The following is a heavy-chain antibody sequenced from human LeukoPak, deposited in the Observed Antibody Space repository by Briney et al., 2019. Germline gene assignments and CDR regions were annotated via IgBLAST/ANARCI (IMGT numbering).Heavy chain of an antibody. D-gene: IGHD6-13*01. CDR2: IGTAGDT. CDR3: ARAHLSAGHFDY. V-gene: IGHV3-13*01. J-gene: IGHJ4*02. CDR1: GFTIGSYD. Sequence: GGSLRLSCAASGFTIGSYDMHWVRQATGKGLEWVSAIGTAGDTYYPGSVKGRFTISRENAKNSLYLQMNSLRAGDTAVYYCARAHLSAGHFDYWGQGTLVTVSS.